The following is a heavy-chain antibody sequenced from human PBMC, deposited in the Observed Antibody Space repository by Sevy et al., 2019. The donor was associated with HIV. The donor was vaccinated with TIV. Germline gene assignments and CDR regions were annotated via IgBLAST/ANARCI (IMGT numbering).Heavy chain of an antibody. V-gene: IGHV3-30*04. J-gene: IGHJ4*02. Sequence: GGSLRLSCAASGFTFSSYAMHWVRQVPGKGLEWVAVISSDGTNKEYADSVKGRLTISRDNSKNTLFLQMTTLRAEDTAVYYCAKDLSSGWSLDYWGQGTLVTVSS. CDR3: AKDLSSGWSLDY. CDR2: ISSDGTNK. D-gene: IGHD6-19*01. CDR1: GFTFSSYA.